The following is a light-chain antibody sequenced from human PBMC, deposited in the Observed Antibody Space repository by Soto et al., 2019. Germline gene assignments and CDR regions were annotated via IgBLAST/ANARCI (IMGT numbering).Light chain of an antibody. CDR3: AAWDDSLNGRV. Sequence: QSVLTQPPSASGTPGQRVTISCSGSSSNVGSGTVNWYQQLPGTAPKLLIYSNDQRPSGVPDRISGSKSGTSASLAISGLQSEDEADYYCAAWDDSLNGRVFGGGTKVTVL. CDR2: SND. V-gene: IGLV1-44*01. CDR1: SSNVGSGT. J-gene: IGLJ3*02.